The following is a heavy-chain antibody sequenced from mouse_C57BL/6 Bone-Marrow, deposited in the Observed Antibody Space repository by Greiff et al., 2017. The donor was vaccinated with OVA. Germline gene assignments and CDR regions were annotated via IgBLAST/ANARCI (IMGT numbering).Heavy chain of an antibody. V-gene: IGHV1-15*01. J-gene: IGHJ3*01. CDR2: IDPETGGN. D-gene: IGHD1-1*01. CDR3: TLITTVAY. Sequence: QVHVKQSGAELVRPGASVTLSCKASGYTFTDYEMHWVKQTPVHGLEWIGAIDPETGGNAYNQKFKGKAILTADKSSSTAYMELRSLTSEDSAVYYCTLITTVAYWGQGTLVTVSA. CDR1: GYTFTDYE.